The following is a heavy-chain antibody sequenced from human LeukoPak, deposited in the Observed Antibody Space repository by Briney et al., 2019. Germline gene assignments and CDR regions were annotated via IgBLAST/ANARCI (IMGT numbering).Heavy chain of an antibody. V-gene: IGHV3-23*01. CDR1: RFTFNTYA. J-gene: IGHJ4*02. Sequence: GGSLRLSCAASRFTFNTYAVNWVRQAPGKGLEWVSAISGNGDITYYADSARGRLTISRDNSKNTLFLQMNSLRAEDTTVYYCARVKRDCSGGTCYSYDYWGQGTLVTVSS. D-gene: IGHD2-15*01. CDR2: ISGNGDIT. CDR3: ARVKRDCSGGTCYSYDY.